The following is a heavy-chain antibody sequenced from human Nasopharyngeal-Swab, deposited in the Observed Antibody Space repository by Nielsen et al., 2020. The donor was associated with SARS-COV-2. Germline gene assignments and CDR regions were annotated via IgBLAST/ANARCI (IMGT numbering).Heavy chain of an antibody. CDR2: ISYDGSNK. CDR1: GFTFSSYG. CDR3: AKDLSYYYDSSGGGMDV. V-gene: IGHV3-30*18. J-gene: IGHJ6*02. Sequence: GESLKISCAASGFTFSSYGMHWVRQAPGKGLEWVAVISYDGSNKYYADSVKGRFTISRDNSKNTPYLQMNSLRAEDTAVYYCAKDLSYYYDSSGGGMDVWGQGTTVTVSS. D-gene: IGHD3-22*01.